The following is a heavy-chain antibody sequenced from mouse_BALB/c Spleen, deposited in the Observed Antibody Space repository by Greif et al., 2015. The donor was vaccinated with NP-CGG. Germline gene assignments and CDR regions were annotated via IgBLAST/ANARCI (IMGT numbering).Heavy chain of an antibody. V-gene: IGHV1-54*01. D-gene: IGHD1-1*01. CDR1: GYAFTNYL. Sequence: VQLQQSGAELVRPGTSVKVSCKASGYAFTNYLIEWVNQRPGQGLEWIGVINPGSGGTNYNEKFKGKATLTADKSSSTAYMQLSSLTSDDSAVYFCAGRGLGSFAYWGQGTLVTVSA. CDR2: INPGSGGT. J-gene: IGHJ3*01. CDR3: AGRGLGSFAY.